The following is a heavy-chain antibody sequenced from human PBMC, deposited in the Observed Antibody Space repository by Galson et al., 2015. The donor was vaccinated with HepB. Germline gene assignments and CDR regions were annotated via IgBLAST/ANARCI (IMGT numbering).Heavy chain of an antibody. CDR1: GYTFTSYY. Sequence: SVKVSCKASGYTFTSYYMHWVRQAPGQGLEWMGIINPSGGSTSYAQKFQGRVTMTRDTSTSTVYMELSSLRSEDTAAYYCARERGEDYYDSSGYYKHSHYFDYWGQGTLVTVSS. D-gene: IGHD3-22*01. CDR2: INPSGGST. CDR3: ARERGEDYYDSSGYYKHSHYFDY. V-gene: IGHV1-46*01. J-gene: IGHJ4*02.